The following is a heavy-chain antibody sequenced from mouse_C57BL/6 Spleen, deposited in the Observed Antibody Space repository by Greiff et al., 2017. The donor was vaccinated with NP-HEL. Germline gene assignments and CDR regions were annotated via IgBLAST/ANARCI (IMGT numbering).Heavy chain of an antibody. D-gene: IGHD2-10*01. J-gene: IGHJ3*01. CDR2: IKPYNGDN. V-gene: IGHV1-37*01. CDR1: GYSFTGYF. CDR3: ASYSGFAY. Sequence: VQLQQSGPELVKPGASVKISCKASGYSFTGYFMNWVMQRHGESLEWIGRIKPYNGDNFYNQTFKGKATFTVDKSTSTALLEVMSLTSEDFAGYYCASYSGFAYWGQGTLVTVSA.